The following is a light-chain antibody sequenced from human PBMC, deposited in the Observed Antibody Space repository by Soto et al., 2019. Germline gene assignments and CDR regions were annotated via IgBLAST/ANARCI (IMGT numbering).Light chain of an antibody. V-gene: IGLV2-14*01. Sequence: QSALTQPASVSGSPGQSITISCTGTATDITTYNYISWYRQYPGKAPKLMIYEISHRPSGVSNRFSGSKSGDTASLTISGLQAEDEADYYCSSYSSGSTLVLFGGGTKVTVL. CDR1: ATDITTYNY. CDR3: SSYSSGSTLVL. CDR2: EIS. J-gene: IGLJ2*01.